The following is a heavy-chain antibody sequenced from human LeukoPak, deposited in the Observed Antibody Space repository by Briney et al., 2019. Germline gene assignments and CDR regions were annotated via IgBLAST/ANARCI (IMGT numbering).Heavy chain of an antibody. D-gene: IGHD3-22*01. V-gene: IGHV1-69*05. J-gene: IGHJ4*02. CDR1: GGTFSSYA. CDR2: IIPIFGTA. Sequence: GASVKVSCKASGGTFSSYAISWVLQAPGQGLEWMGGIIPIFGTANYAQKVQGRVTITTDESTSTAYMELSSLRSEDTAVYYCARQSGYYDSSGYPDYWGQGTLVTVSS. CDR3: ARQSGYYDSSGYPDY.